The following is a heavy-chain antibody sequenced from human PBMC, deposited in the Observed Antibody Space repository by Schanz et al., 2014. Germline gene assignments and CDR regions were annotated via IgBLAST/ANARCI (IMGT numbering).Heavy chain of an antibody. CDR3: ARDKYDYGAPRNSDS. D-gene: IGHD4-17*01. CDR2: IRDNGSVK. V-gene: IGHV3-33*01. Sequence: QVQLVESGGGVVQPGRSLRLSCAASKFTFSGYGMHWVRQAPGKGLDWVAFIRDNGSVKNYLDSVKGRFTISRDNAKNSLYLQMNSLRVEDTAVYYCARDKYDYGAPRNSDSWGQGTLVTVSS. J-gene: IGHJ4*02. CDR1: KFTFSGYG.